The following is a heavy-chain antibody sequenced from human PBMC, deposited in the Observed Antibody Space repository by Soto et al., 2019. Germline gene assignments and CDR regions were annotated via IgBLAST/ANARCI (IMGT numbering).Heavy chain of an antibody. J-gene: IGHJ4*02. D-gene: IGHD2-8*01. CDR2: IYPGDSDT. Sequence: AGESLKISCKASGYTFTGYWIAWVRQVSGEGLEWMGIIYPGDSDTRYSPSFRGQVTISADKSVTTAYLQWSSLKASDTAMYYCARGVDGPIEPHYLHFWGQGNLLTVSS. V-gene: IGHV5-51*01. CDR1: GYTFTGYW. CDR3: ARGVDGPIEPHYLHF.